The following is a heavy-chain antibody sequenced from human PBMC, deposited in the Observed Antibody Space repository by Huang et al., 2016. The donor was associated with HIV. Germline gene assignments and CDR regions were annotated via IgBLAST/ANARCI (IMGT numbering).Heavy chain of an antibody. D-gene: IGHD3-22*01. CDR3: ARDPRIQSWLNFFDY. CDR2: INRDGSRT. V-gene: IGHV3-74*01. Sequence: EVQLVECGGGLVQPGGSLRLSCAASGFSISSYWMHWVRQAPGKGLVVVASINRDGSRTSYADSVKGRVTISRDNSKNTLYLQMNSLRAEDTAVYYCARDPRIQSWLNFFDYWGQGTLVSVSS. J-gene: IGHJ4*02. CDR1: GFSISSYW.